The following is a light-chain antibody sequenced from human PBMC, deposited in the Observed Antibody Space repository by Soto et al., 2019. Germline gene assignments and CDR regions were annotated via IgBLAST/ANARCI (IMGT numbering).Light chain of an antibody. V-gene: IGLV3-25*03. Sequence: SYELTQPPSVSVSPGQTARITCSGDALPKQYAYWYQQKPGQAPVLVIYKDTERPSGIPERFSGSSSGTTVTLTISGVQAEDEADYYCQSADSSGSSGTYRVFGGGTKLTVL. CDR3: QSADSSGSSGTYRV. CDR1: ALPKQY. J-gene: IGLJ3*02. CDR2: KDT.